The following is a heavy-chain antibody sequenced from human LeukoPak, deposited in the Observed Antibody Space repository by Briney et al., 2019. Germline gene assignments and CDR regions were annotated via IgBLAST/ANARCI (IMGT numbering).Heavy chain of an antibody. D-gene: IGHD2-8*01. V-gene: IGHV4-34*01. Sequence: SETLSLTCAVYGGSFSGYYWSWIRLPPGKGLEWIGEINHSGSTNYNPSLKSRVTISVDTSKNQFSLKLSSVTAADTAVYYCARHAVWAPGDSWGQGTLVTVSS. CDR1: GGSFSGYY. CDR3: ARHAVWAPGDS. J-gene: IGHJ4*02. CDR2: INHSGST.